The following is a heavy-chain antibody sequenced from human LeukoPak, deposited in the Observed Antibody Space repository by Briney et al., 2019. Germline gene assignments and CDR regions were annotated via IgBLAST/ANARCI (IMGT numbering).Heavy chain of an antibody. J-gene: IGHJ4*02. CDR3: ARDPLLFIDQQLSLRPLDY. V-gene: IGHV3-7*01. D-gene: IGHD6-13*01. Sequence: PGGSLRLSCAASGFTFSSYWMSWVRQAPGKGLEWVANIKQDGSEKYYVDSVKGRFTISRDNAKNSLYLQMNSLRAEDTAVYYCARDPLLFIDQQLSLRPLDYWGQGILVTVSS. CDR1: GFTFSSYW. CDR2: IKQDGSEK.